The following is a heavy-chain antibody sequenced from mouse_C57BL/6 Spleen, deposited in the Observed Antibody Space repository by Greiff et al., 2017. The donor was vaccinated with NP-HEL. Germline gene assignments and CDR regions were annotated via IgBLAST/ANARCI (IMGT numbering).Heavy chain of an antibody. CDR2: ISSGGSYT. D-gene: IGHD2-5*01. CDR3: ARHEDYSNYDFDY. J-gene: IGHJ2*01. Sequence: EVMLVESGGDLVKPGGSLKLSCAASGFTFSSYGMSWVRQTPDKRLEWVATISSGGSYTYYPDSVKGRFTISRDNAKNTLYLQMSSLKSEDTAMYYCARHEDYSNYDFDYWGQGTTLTVSS. V-gene: IGHV5-6*01. CDR1: GFTFSSYG.